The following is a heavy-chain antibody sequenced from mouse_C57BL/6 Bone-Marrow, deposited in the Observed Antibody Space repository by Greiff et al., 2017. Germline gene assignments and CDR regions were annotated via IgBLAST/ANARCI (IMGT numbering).Heavy chain of an antibody. CDR1: GYSITSGYY. CDR3: ARDPHYYGSSFDY. CDR2: ISYDGSN. J-gene: IGHJ2*01. V-gene: IGHV3-6*01. Sequence: VQLQQSGPGLVKPSQSLSLTCSVTGYSITSGYYWNWIRQFPGNKLEWMGYISYDGSNNYNPSLKNRISITRDTSKNQFCLKLNSVTTEDTATYYCARDPHYYGSSFDYWGQGTTLTVSS. D-gene: IGHD1-1*01.